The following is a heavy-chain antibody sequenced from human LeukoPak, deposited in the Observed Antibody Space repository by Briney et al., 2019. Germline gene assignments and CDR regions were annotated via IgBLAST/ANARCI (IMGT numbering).Heavy chain of an antibody. Sequence: GESLKIFCKGSGYSLTSYWIGWVRQMPGKGLEWIGIIHPGDSDPRYSPSFQGQVTISADKSISTAYLQWSSLKASDTAMYYCARGGSYRPLLYWGQGTLVTVSS. CDR3: ARGGSYRPLLY. J-gene: IGHJ4*02. D-gene: IGHD3-16*02. CDR2: IHPGDSDP. CDR1: GYSLTSYW. V-gene: IGHV5-51*01.